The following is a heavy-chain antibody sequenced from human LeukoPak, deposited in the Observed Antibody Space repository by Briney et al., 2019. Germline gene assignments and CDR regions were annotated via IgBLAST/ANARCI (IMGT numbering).Heavy chain of an antibody. J-gene: IGHJ4*02. CDR2: ISWNSGSI. D-gene: IGHD6-19*01. V-gene: IGHV3-9*01. CDR3: AKDSAVAGTEYFDY. Sequence: GGSLRLSCAAPGFTFDDYTMHWVRQAPGKGLEWVSGISWNSGSIGYADSVKGRFTISRDNAKNSLYLQMNSLRAEDTALYYCAKDSAVAGTEYFDYWGQGTLVTVSS. CDR1: GFTFDDYT.